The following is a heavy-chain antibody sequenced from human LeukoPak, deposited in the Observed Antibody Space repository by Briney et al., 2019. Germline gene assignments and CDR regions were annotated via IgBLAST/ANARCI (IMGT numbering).Heavy chain of an antibody. J-gene: IGHJ3*02. CDR2: ISYDGSNK. CDR1: GSTFSSYG. CDR3: AKDLLTGNDAFDI. V-gene: IGHV3-30*18. Sequence: GGSLRLSCAASGSTFSSYGMHWVRQAPGKGLEWVALISYDGSNKYYADSVKGRFTISRDNSKNALYLQMNSLRAEDTAVYYCAKDLLTGNDAFDIWGQGTMVTVSS. D-gene: IGHD7-27*01.